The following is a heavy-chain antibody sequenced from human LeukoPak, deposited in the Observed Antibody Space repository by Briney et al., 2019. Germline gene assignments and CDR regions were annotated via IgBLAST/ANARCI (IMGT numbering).Heavy chain of an antibody. D-gene: IGHD2-15*01. Sequence: PGGSLRLSCAASGLTVSSYYMSWVRQAPGKGLEWVSLIYSDGTTYYADSVKCRFTISRDNSKNTLYLQMNSLRAEDTAVYYCARSGGYWYSDLWGRGTLVTVSS. J-gene: IGHJ2*01. CDR1: GLTVSSYY. CDR3: ARSGGYWYSDL. V-gene: IGHV3-53*01. CDR2: IYSDGTT.